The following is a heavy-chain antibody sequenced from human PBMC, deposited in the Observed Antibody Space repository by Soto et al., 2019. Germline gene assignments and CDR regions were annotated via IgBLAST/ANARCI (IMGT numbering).Heavy chain of an antibody. D-gene: IGHD5-12*01. CDR3: ARGDSGYQKSHFDY. J-gene: IGHJ4*02. Sequence: VASVKVSCKASGYTFTGYYMHWVRQAPGQGLEWMGWINPNSGGTNYAQKFQGRVTMTRDTSISTAYMELSRLRSDDTAVYYCARGDSGYQKSHFDYGGQGTLVTVSS. V-gene: IGHV1-2*02. CDR1: GYTFTGYY. CDR2: INPNSGGT.